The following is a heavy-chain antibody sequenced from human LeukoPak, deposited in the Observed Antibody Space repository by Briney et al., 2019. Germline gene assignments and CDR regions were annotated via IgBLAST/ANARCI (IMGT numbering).Heavy chain of an antibody. CDR1: GFTFNDYW. D-gene: IGHD5-18*01. CDR3: ARYGYSHGLDS. CDR2: IKYDGSEE. Sequence: GGSLRLSCAASGFTFNDYWMAWVRLAQVKGLEWVANIKYDGSEEYSADSLQGRLSISRDNAKNPLYLQIDSLRAEDTAVYYCARYGYSHGLDSWGQGTLVTVSS. J-gene: IGHJ4*02. V-gene: IGHV3-7*01.